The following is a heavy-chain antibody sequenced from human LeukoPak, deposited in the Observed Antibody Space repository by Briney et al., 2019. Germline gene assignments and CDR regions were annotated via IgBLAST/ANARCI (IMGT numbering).Heavy chain of an antibody. V-gene: IGHV3-64D*06. CDR3: VKHHQAGYYYGSGSYYNAYFDY. J-gene: IGHJ4*02. CDR1: GFIFSSCA. Sequence: GGSLRLSCSASGFIFSSCAMRWVRQAPGKGLEYVSAISSNGGSTYYADSVKGRFTISRDNSKHTLYLQISSLRAEDTAVYYCVKHHQAGYYYGSGSYYNAYFDYWGQGTLVTVSS. CDR2: ISSNGGST. D-gene: IGHD3-10*01.